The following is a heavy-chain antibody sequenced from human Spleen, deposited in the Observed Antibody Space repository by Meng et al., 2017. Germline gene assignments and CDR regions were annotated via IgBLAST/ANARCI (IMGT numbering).Heavy chain of an antibody. Sequence: SQTLSLTCAVYGGSFSGYYWTWIRQPPGKGLEWIGEINHGGSTNYNPSLKSRVTISVDTSKNQFSLKLSSVTAADTAVFFCARGPHIASSGKIENFDYWGQGTLVTVSS. CDR1: GGSFSGYY. D-gene: IGHD6-13*01. J-gene: IGHJ4*02. CDR3: ARGPHIASSGKIENFDY. CDR2: INHGGST. V-gene: IGHV4-34*01.